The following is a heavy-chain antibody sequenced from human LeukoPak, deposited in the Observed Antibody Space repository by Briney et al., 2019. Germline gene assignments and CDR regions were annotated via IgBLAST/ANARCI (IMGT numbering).Heavy chain of an antibody. D-gene: IGHD1-1*01. CDR1: GYSISSGYF. CDR2: NSGST. Sequence: PSETLSLTCTVSGYSISSGYFWGWMRQPPGKGLEWIGSNSGSTYYNPSLKSRVTISEDTSKNQFSLKLSSVTAADTAVYYCARDRLQLQSWGQGTLVTVSS. CDR3: ARDRLQLQS. J-gene: IGHJ5*02. V-gene: IGHV4-38-2*02.